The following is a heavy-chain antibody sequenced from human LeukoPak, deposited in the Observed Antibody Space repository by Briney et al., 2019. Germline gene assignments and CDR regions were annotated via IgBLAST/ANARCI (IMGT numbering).Heavy chain of an antibody. D-gene: IGHD2-2*02. V-gene: IGHV4-30-2*01. Sequence: SQTLSLTCTVSGGSISSGGYYWSWIRQPPGKGLEWIGYIYHSGSTYYNPSLKSRVTISVDRSKNQFSLKLSSVTAADTAVYYCARAPPLVVPAAKPGYYYYYYMDVWGKGTTVTVSS. CDR3: ARAPPLVVPAAKPGYYYYYYMDV. J-gene: IGHJ6*03. CDR1: GGSISSGGYY. CDR2: IYHSGST.